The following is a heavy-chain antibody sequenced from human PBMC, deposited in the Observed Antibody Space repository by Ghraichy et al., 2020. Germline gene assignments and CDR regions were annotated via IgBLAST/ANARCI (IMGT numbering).Heavy chain of an antibody. Sequence: SETLSLTCTVSGGSISSGGYYWSWIRQHPGKGLEWIGYIYYSGSTYYNPSLKSRVTISVDTSKNQFSLKLSSVTAADTAVYYCARDQRVGEYQLLTSYFDYWGQGTLVTVSS. J-gene: IGHJ4*02. CDR1: GGSISSGGYY. D-gene: IGHD2-2*01. CDR2: IYYSGST. CDR3: ARDQRVGEYQLLTSYFDY. V-gene: IGHV4-31*03.